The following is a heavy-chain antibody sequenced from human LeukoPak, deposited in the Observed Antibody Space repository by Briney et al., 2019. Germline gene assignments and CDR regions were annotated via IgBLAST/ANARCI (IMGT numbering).Heavy chain of an antibody. D-gene: IGHD5-18*01. V-gene: IGHV4-4*02. CDR1: GGYISSSNW. CDR2: IYHSGST. Sequence: PSETLSLTCAVSGGYISSSNWWSWVRQPPGKGLEWIGEIYHSGSTNYNPSLKSRVTISVDKSKNQFSLKLSSVTAADTAVYYCARGTPRGYSYGKDYWGQGTLVTVSS. J-gene: IGHJ4*02. CDR3: ARGTPRGYSYGKDY.